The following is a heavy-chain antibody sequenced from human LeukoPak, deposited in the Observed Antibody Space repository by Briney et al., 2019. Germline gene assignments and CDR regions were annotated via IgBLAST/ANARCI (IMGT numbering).Heavy chain of an antibody. V-gene: IGHV4-39*01. CDR3: ARRRGLDY. D-gene: IGHD3-10*01. CDR1: GFTFSSYG. CDR2: IYYSGST. J-gene: IGHJ4*02. Sequence: GSLRLSCAASGFTFSSYGMSWVRQAPGKGLEWIGSIYYSGSTYYNPSLNSRVTISVDTSKNQLSLKLTSVTAADTAVYYCARRRGLDYWGQGALVTVSS.